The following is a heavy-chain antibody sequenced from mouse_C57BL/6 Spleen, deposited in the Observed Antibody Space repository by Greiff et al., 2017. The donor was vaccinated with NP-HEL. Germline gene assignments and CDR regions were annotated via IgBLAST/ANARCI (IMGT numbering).Heavy chain of an antibody. D-gene: IGHD2-2*01. CDR2: ISSGSSTI. CDR3: AKGVTTRNYAMDY. J-gene: IGHJ4*01. Sequence: EVQLQQSGGGLVKPGGSLKLSCAASGFTFSDYGMHWVRQAPEKGLEWVAYISSGSSTIYYADTVKGRFTISRDNAKNTLFLQMTSLRSEDTAMYYCAKGVTTRNYAMDYWGQGTSVTVSS. CDR1: GFTFSDYG. V-gene: IGHV5-17*01.